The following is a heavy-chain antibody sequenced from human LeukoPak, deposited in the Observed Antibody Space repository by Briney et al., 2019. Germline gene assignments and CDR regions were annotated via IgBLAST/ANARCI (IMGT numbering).Heavy chain of an antibody. V-gene: IGHV3-23*01. Sequence: PGGSLRLSCAASGFTFSSYGMHWVRQAPGKGLEWVSAISGSGGSTYYADSVKGRFTISRDNSKNTLYLQMNSLRAEDTAVYYCAKNGYFDWFIDYWGQGTLVTVSS. CDR3: AKNGYFDWFIDY. D-gene: IGHD3-9*01. CDR2: ISGSGGST. CDR1: GFTFSSYG. J-gene: IGHJ4*02.